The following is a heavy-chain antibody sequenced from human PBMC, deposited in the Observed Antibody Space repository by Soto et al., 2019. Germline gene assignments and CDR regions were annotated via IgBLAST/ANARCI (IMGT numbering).Heavy chain of an antibody. Sequence: EVQLVESGGGLVQPGRSLRLSCAASGFTFDDYAMHWVRQAPGKGLEWVSGISWNSGSIGYADSVKGRFTISRDNAKNSLYLQMISLRAEDTALYDCAKDAITMERGVISYYGMDVWGQGTTVTVSS. V-gene: IGHV3-9*01. CDR1: GFTFDDYA. CDR3: AKDAITMERGVISYYGMDV. J-gene: IGHJ6*02. CDR2: ISWNSGSI. D-gene: IGHD3-10*01.